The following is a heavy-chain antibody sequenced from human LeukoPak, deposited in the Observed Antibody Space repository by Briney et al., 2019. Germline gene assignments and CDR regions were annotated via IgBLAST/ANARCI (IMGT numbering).Heavy chain of an antibody. CDR3: ARDGPIRYCSSTSCYAGFLDV. CDR2: INPNSGGT. D-gene: IGHD2-2*01. J-gene: IGHJ6*02. Sequence: ASVKVSCKASGYTFTSCGISWVRQAPGQGLEWMGWINPNSGGTNYAQKFQGRVTMPRDTSISTAYMELSRLRSDDTAVYYCARDGPIRYCSSTSCYAGFLDVWGQGTTVTVSS. CDR1: GYTFTSCG. V-gene: IGHV1-2*02.